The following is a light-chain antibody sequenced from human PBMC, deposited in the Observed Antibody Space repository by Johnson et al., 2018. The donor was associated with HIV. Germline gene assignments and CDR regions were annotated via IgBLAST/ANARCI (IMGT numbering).Light chain of an antibody. CDR3: GTWDRSLSAHDV. Sequence: QSVLTQPPSVSAAPGQKVTISCSGSSSNIGNNYVSWYQQLPGTASILLFYEINTRPLWIPDRSSGSKSCPSATLGLIGLQPGNEADSYCGTWDRSLSAHDVFGTGTKVTVL. J-gene: IGLJ1*01. CDR1: SSNIGNNY. CDR2: EIN. V-gene: IGLV1-51*02.